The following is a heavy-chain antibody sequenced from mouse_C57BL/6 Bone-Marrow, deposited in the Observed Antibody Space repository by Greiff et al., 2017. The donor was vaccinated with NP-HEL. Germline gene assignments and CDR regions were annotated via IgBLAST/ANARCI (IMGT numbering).Heavy chain of an antibody. CDR1: GFTFSSYA. V-gene: IGHV5-4*01. CDR3: ARDSLCYAMDY. J-gene: IGHJ4*01. CDR2: ISDGGSYT. Sequence: DVKLQESGGGLVKPGGSLKLSCAASGFTFSSYAMSWVRQTPEKRLEWVATISDGGSYTYYPDNVKGRFTISRDNAKNNLYLQMSHLKSEDTAMYYCARDSLCYAMDYWGQGTSVTVSS. D-gene: IGHD6-5*01.